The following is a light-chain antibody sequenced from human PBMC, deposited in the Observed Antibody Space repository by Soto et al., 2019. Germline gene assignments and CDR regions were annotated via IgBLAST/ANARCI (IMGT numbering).Light chain of an antibody. V-gene: IGKV3-15*01. Sequence: EIVMTQSPAALSVSPGEGATLSCRASQGIGSTLAWYQQKPGQTPRLLIYDASTRAAGVPARFSGSGSGTDFTLTINSLQSEDFAIYYCQQYGSSAWTFGQGTKVDIK. J-gene: IGKJ1*01. CDR1: QGIGST. CDR2: DAS. CDR3: QQYGSSAWT.